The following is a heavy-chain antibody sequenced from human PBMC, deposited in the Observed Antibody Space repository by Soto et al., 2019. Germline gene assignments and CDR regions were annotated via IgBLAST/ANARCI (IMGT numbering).Heavy chain of an antibody. CDR3: ARAGWYRFAY. D-gene: IGHD2-15*01. V-gene: IGHV3-74*01. CDR1: GFTFGSYW. CDR2: INSDGSTT. J-gene: IGHJ4*02. Sequence: EVQLVESGGDLVQPGGSLRLSCAASGFTFGSYWMHWVRQAPGKGLVWVSRINSDGSTTNYGDSVKGRFTISRDNAKSTVYLQMNSLRAEDTAVYYCARAGWYRFAYWGQGTLLTVSS.